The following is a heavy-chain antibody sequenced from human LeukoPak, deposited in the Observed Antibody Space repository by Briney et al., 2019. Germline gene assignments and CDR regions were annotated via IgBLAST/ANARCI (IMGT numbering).Heavy chain of an antibody. CDR2: IYYSGST. CDR3: ARIVVGGFDY. D-gene: IGHD3-22*01. Sequence: PSETLSLTCTVSGGSISSYYWSWIRQPPGKGLEWIGYIYYSGSTNYNPSLKSRVTISVDTSKNQFSLKLSSVTAADAAVYYCARIVVGGFDYWGQGTLVTVSS. J-gene: IGHJ4*02. V-gene: IGHV4-59*01. CDR1: GGSISSYY.